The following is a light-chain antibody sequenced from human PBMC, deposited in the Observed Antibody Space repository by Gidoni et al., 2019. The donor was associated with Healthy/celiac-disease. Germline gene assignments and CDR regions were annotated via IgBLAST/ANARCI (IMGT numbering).Light chain of an antibody. V-gene: IGKV3-11*01. CDR1: QSVSSY. CDR2: AAS. J-gene: IGKJ4*01. Sequence: ESVLTQSPATLSLSPGARATLSCRASQSVSSYLAWYQQKPGQAPRLLIYAASNRPTGIHARFSGSGSGTDFTLTISSLEPEDFAVYYCQQRSNWPPLTFGGGTKVEIK. CDR3: QQRSNWPPLT.